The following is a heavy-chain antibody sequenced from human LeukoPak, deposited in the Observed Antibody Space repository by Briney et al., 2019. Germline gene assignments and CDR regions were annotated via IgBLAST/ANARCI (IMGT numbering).Heavy chain of an antibody. CDR1: GGSISSSSYY. CDR2: IYYSGGS. D-gene: IGHD3-22*01. V-gene: IGHV4-39*01. J-gene: IGHJ4*02. Sequence: SETLSLTCTVSGGSISSSSYYWGWIRQPPGKGLEWIGSIYYSGGSYYNPSLKSRVTISVDTSKNQFSLKLSSVIAADTAVYFCARAPRDYYDSSGPFDYWGQGTLVTVSS. CDR3: ARAPRDYYDSSGPFDY.